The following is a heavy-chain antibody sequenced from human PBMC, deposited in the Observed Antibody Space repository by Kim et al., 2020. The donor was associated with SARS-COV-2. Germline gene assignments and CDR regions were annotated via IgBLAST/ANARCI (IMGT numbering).Heavy chain of an antibody. J-gene: IGHJ1*01. CDR1: GGSVSSGSYY. V-gene: IGHV4-61*01. D-gene: IGHD3-22*01. Sequence: SETLSLTCTVSGGSVSSGSYYWSWIRQPPGKGLEWIGYIYYSGSTNYNPSLKSRVTISVDTSKNQFSLKLSSVTAADTAVYYCARDYYDSSGYVAEYFQHWGQGTLVTVSS. CDR2: IYYSGST. CDR3: ARDYYDSSGYVAEYFQH.